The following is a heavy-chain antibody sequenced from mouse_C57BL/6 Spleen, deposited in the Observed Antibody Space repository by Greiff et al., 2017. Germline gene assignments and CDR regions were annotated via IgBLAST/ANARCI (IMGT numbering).Heavy chain of an antibody. D-gene: IGHD1-1*01. CDR3: ARSYCGSSYLYYFDY. CDR2: INPNYGTT. CDR1: GYSFTDYN. J-gene: IGHJ2*01. V-gene: IGHV1-39*01. Sequence: VHVKQSGPELVKPGASVKISCKASGYSFTDYNMNWVKQSNGTSLEWIGVINPNYGTTSYNQKFKGKATLTVDQSSSTSYMQLNSLTSEDSAVYYCARSYCGSSYLYYFDYWGQGTTLTVSS.